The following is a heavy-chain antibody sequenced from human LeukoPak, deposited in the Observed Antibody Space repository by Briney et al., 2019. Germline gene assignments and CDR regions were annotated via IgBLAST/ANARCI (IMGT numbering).Heavy chain of an antibody. V-gene: IGHV3-30*18. CDR3: AKTKVATTTAYYLDY. CDR2: LSYDGSKK. Sequence: PGGSLRLSCAASGLTFSSYAMHAVPGAPGEGLGRGAVLSYDGSKKYYADSVKGRFTISRDNSKNTLYLQMNSLRAEDTAVYYCAKTKVATTTAYYLDYWGQGTPVTVSS. J-gene: IGHJ4*02. CDR1: GLTFSSYA. D-gene: IGHD5-12*01.